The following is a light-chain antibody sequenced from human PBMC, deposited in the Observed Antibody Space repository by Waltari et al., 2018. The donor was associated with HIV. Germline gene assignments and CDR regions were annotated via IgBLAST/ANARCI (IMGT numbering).Light chain of an antibody. Sequence: QSALTQPASVSGSPGQSITISCTGTSSEGGNYNIVALYQQHPGKAPKLMIYEGIKRPSGVSNRISGSKSGNTASLTISGLQAEDEADYYCCSYGGSSNWVFGGGTKLTVL. V-gene: IGLV2-23*01. CDR1: SSEGGNYNI. J-gene: IGLJ3*02. CDR2: EGI. CDR3: CSYGGSSNWV.